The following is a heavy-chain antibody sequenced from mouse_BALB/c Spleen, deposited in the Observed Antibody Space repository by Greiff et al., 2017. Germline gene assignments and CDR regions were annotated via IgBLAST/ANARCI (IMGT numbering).Heavy chain of an antibody. CDR1: GYAFSSYW. CDR3: ARALVSKGAWFAY. V-gene: IGHV1-80*01. Sequence: VQLQQSGAELVRPGSSVKISCKASGYAFSSYWMNWVKQRPGQGLEWIGQIYPGDGDTNYNGKFKGKATLTADKSSSTAYMQLSSLTSEDSAVYFCARALVSKGAWFAYWGQGTLVTVSA. D-gene: IGHD2-10*02. CDR2: IYPGDGDT. J-gene: IGHJ3*01.